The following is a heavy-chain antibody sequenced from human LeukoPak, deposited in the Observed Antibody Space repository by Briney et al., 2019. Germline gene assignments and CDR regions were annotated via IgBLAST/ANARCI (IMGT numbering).Heavy chain of an antibody. CDR1: GFTFSSYA. J-gene: IGHJ4*02. V-gene: IGHV3-23*01. D-gene: IGHD3-3*01. CDR3: ARVSSARITIFGVVIHDYFDY. CDR2: ISGSGGST. Sequence: GGSLRLSCAASGFTFSSYAMSWVRQAPGKGLEWVSAISGSGGSTYYADPVKGRFTISRDNSKNTLYLQMNSLRAEDTAVYYCARVSSARITIFGVVIHDYFDYWGQGTLVTVCS.